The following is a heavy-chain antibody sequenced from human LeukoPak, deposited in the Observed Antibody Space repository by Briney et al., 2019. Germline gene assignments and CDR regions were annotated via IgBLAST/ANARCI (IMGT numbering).Heavy chain of an antibody. CDR1: GFTFSSYG. CDR2: IWYGGSNK. Sequence: GGSLRLSCAASGFTFSSYGMHWVRQAPGKGLEWVAVIWYGGSNKYYADSVKGRFTISRDNSKNTLYLQMNSLRAEDTAVYYCARDATTTPYYGMDVWGQGTTVTVSS. J-gene: IGHJ6*02. D-gene: IGHD1-1*01. V-gene: IGHV3-33*01. CDR3: ARDATTTPYYGMDV.